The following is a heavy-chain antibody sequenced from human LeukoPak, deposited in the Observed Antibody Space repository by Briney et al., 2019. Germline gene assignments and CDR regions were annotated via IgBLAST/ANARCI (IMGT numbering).Heavy chain of an antibody. CDR3: TRGRGVTVTTTRGYY. CDR2: IRSKAYGGTT. CDR1: GFTFSNAW. J-gene: IGHJ4*02. V-gene: IGHV3-49*04. Sequence: GGSLRLSCAASGFTFSNAWMSWVRQAPGKGLEWVGFIRSKAYGGTTEYAASVKGRFTISRDDSKSIAYLQMNSLKTEDTAVYYCTRGRGVTVTTTRGYYWGQGTLVTVSS. D-gene: IGHD4-17*01.